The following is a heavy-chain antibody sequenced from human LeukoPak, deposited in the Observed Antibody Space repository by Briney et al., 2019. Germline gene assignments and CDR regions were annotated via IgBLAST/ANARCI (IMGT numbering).Heavy chain of an antibody. D-gene: IGHD3-22*01. CDR3: AKAKGAYYYDSSGYESHFDY. CDR1: GFTFSSYA. CDR2: ISGSGGST. J-gene: IGHJ4*02. V-gene: IGHV3-23*01. Sequence: GGSLRLSCAASGFTFSSYAMSWVRQAPGKGLEWVSAISGSGGSTYYADSVKGRFTISRDNSKNTLYLRMNSLRAEDTAVYYCAKAKGAYYYDSSGYESHFDYWGQGTLVTVSS.